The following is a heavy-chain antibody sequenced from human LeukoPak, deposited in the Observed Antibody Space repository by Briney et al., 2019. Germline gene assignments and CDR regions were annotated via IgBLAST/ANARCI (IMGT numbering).Heavy chain of an antibody. CDR1: GYTFTGYY. CDR3: ARTQFRWFGELSSDYGMDV. CDR2: INSNSGGT. J-gene: IGHJ6*02. D-gene: IGHD3-10*01. Sequence: ASVKVSCKASGYTFTGYYMHWVRQAPGQGLEWMGWINSNSGGTNYAQKFQGRVTMTRDTSISTAYMELSRLRSDDTAGYYCARTQFRWFGELSSDYGMDVWGQGTTVTVSS. V-gene: IGHV1-2*02.